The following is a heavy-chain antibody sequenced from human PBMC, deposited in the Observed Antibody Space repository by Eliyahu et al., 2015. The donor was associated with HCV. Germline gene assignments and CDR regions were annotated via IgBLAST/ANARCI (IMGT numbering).Heavy chain of an antibody. V-gene: IGHV1-69*01. Sequence: QVQLVQSGAEVKKPGSSVKVSCKAXGGTFSSSAISWVRQXPGQGLEWMGGIIPXFGTAYYAQKFQGRVTITADESTSTAYMELSSLRSEDTAVYYCARSSDYDILTSHLHWGQGTLVTVSS. CDR1: GGTFSSSA. D-gene: IGHD3-9*01. CDR2: IIPXFGTA. CDR3: ARSSDYDILTSHLH. J-gene: IGHJ4*02.